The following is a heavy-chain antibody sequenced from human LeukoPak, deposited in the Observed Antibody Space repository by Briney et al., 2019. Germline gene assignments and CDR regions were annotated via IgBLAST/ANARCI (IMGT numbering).Heavy chain of an antibody. CDR2: MNPNSGNT. V-gene: IGHV1-8*01. CDR3: ARGPYCSSTSCYKLWSPHYGMDV. D-gene: IGHD2-2*02. CDR1: GYTFTSYD. Sequence: VASVKVSCKASGYTFTSYDINWVRQATGQGLEWMGWMNPNSGNTGYAQKFQGRVTMTRNTSISTAYMELSSLRSEDTAVYYCARGPYCSSTSCYKLWSPHYGMDVWGQGTTVTVSS. J-gene: IGHJ6*02.